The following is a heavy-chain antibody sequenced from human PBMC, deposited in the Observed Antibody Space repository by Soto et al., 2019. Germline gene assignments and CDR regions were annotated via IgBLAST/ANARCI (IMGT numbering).Heavy chain of an antibody. J-gene: IGHJ4*02. V-gene: IGHV1-69*13. CDR3: ARVPPGDSSGYYTY. Sequence: ASVKVSCKASGGTFSSYAISWVRQAPGQGLEWMGGIIPIFGTANYAQKFQGRVTITADESTSTAYMELSSLRSEDTAVYYCARVPPGDSSGYYTYWGQGTLVTVS. CDR2: IIPIFGTA. D-gene: IGHD3-22*01. CDR1: GGTFSSYA.